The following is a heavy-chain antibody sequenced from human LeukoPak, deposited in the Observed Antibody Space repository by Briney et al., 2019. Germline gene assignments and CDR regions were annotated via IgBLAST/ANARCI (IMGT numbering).Heavy chain of an antibody. CDR1: GFTVSSNY. J-gene: IGHJ4*02. CDR3: AKGRRSSGWYDRYYFDY. Sequence: GGSLRLSCAASGFTVSSNYMSWVRQAPGKGLEWVSVVYGGDTTYYADSVKGRFTISRDNSKNTLYLQMNSLRAEDTAVYYCAKGRRSSGWYDRYYFDYWGQGTLVTVSS. V-gene: IGHV3-66*01. CDR2: VYGGDTT. D-gene: IGHD6-19*01.